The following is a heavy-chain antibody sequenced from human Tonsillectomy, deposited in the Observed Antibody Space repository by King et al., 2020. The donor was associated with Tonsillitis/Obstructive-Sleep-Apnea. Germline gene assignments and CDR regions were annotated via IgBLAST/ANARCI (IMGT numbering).Heavy chain of an antibody. CDR2: IYPSDSDT. J-gene: IGHJ4*02. V-gene: IGHV5-51*01. CDR3: ARASPGTGNTPFEY. Sequence: VQLVESGAEVKKPGESLKISCKGSGYRFTSHWIGWVRQMPGKGLEWMGIIYPSDSDTRYSPSFQGQVTISADKSISTAYLEWSSLKASDTAICYCARASPGTGNTPFEYWGQGTLVTVSS. CDR1: GYRFTSHW. D-gene: IGHD1-7*01.